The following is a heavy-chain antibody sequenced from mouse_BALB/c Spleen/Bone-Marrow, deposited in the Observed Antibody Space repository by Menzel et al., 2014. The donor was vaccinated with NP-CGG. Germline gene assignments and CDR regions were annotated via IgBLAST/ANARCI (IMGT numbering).Heavy chain of an antibody. CDR1: GYTFTRYT. V-gene: IGHV1-4*01. CDR2: INPSSAYT. CDR3: TIRYYAMDY. Sequence: QVQLQQSGAELARPGASVKMSCQASGYTFTRYTMHWEKQRPGQGLEWIGYINPSSAYTNYNQKFKDKATLTADKSSSTAYMRLSSLTSEDSAVYYCTIRYYAMDYWGQGTSVTVSS. D-gene: IGHD1-1*01. J-gene: IGHJ4*01.